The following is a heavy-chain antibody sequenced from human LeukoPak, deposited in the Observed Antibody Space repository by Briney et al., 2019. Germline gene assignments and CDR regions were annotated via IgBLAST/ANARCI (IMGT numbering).Heavy chain of an antibody. J-gene: IGHJ4*02. CDR2: INFSGGNA. Sequence: GGSLRLSCAASVFTFSTFVRTWVRQAPGKGLEWVSTINFSGGNAYYADSVKGRFTISRDNAKNSLYLQMNSLRADDTAVYYCARLYGYGDLYYFDYWGQGSLVTVPS. V-gene: IGHV3-21*01. CDR3: ARLYGYGDLYYFDY. D-gene: IGHD4-17*01. CDR1: VFTFSTFV.